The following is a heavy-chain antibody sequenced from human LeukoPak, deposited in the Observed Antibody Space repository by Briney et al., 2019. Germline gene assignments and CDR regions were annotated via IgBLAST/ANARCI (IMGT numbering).Heavy chain of an antibody. CDR3: ARGLVTNFDY. Sequence: GASAKVSCKASGYTFSNYYMHWVRQAPGHGLEWMGKINPSGGTTRYAQNFQGRVTITRDTSTSTVYMELSSLRSEDTAVYFCARGLVTNFDYWGQGTPVTVSS. CDR1: GYTFSNYY. D-gene: IGHD4-11*01. J-gene: IGHJ4*02. CDR2: INPSGGTT. V-gene: IGHV1-46*01.